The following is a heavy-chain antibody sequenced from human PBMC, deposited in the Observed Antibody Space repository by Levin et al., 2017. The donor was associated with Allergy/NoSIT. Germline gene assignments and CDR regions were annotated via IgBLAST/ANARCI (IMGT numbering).Heavy chain of an antibody. Sequence: GESLKISCAASGFTFSSYGMHWVRQAPGKGLEWVAVISYDGSNKYYADSVKGRFTISRDNSKNTLYLQMNSLRAEDTAVYYCAKGPLRPERYYFDYWGQGTLVTVSS. CDR3: AKGPLRPERYYFDY. J-gene: IGHJ4*02. CDR2: ISYDGSNK. CDR1: GFTFSSYG. V-gene: IGHV3-30*18. D-gene: IGHD1-14*01.